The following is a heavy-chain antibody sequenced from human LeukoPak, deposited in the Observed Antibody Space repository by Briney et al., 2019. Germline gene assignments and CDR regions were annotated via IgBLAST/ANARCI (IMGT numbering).Heavy chain of an antibody. CDR1: GFTFSSYA. Sequence: PGGSLRLSCAASGFTFSSYAMNWVRQAPGKGLEWVSSISSSSSYIYYADSVKGRFTISRDNAKNSLYLQMNSLRAEDTAVYYCARDMNVYKKTNDAFDIWGQGTMVTVSS. V-gene: IGHV3-21*01. J-gene: IGHJ3*02. CDR3: ARDMNVYKKTNDAFDI. D-gene: IGHD1-1*01. CDR2: ISSSSSYI.